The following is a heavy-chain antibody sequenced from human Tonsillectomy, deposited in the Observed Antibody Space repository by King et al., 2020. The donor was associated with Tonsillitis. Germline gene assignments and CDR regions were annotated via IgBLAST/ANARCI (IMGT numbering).Heavy chain of an antibody. CDR3: ARGTSTRNGIDY. V-gene: IGHV3-74*01. Sequence: VQLVESGGGLVQPGGSLRLSCAASGFTFSTYWMHWVRQAPGRGLVWVSRISPDGRSPAYADSVKGRFTISRDNADNTLYVQMNSLRAEDTALYYCARGTSTRNGIDYWGRGTLVTVSS. CDR1: GFTFSTYW. J-gene: IGHJ4*02. CDR2: ISPDGRSP. D-gene: IGHD1-1*01.